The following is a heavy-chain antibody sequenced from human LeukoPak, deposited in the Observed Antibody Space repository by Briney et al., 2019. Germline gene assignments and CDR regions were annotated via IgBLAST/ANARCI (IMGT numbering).Heavy chain of an antibody. V-gene: IGHV4-39*01. J-gene: IGHJ4*02. CDR2: IYYSGST. CDR1: GGSISSASYY. Sequence: SETLSLTCTVSGGSISSASYYWGWIRQPPGKGLEWIGTIYYSGSTYYNPSLKSRVTISVDTSKNQFSLRLSSVTAADTAMYYRVKSGGYGLIDYWGQGTLVTVSS. CDR3: VKSGGYGLIDY. D-gene: IGHD6-19*01.